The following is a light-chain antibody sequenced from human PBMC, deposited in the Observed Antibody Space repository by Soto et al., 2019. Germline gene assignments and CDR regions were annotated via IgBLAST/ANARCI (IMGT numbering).Light chain of an antibody. CDR3: QQYNDWLLT. Sequence: EIVMTQSPATLSVSPGERATLSCRASQSVGSDLAWYQQKPGQAPRLVIYGASTRATGVPASFSGSGSGTEFTLTISSLQSEDFAVYYCQQYNDWLLTFGGGTKVDIK. CDR2: GAS. J-gene: IGKJ4*01. CDR1: QSVGSD. V-gene: IGKV3-15*01.